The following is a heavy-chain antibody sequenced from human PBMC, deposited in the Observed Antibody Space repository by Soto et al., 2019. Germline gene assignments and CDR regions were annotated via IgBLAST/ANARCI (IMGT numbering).Heavy chain of an antibody. CDR2: TIPIFGTA. CDR3: ARDLLVATGTTNNWFDP. D-gene: IGHD6-13*01. J-gene: IGHJ5*02. CDR1: GGTFSSYG. Sequence: GASVKVSCKASGGTFSSYGITCVRQLPGQGLEWMGGTIPIFGTANYAQQFQGRVTITADESTSTAYMELSSLRSEDTAVYYCARDLLVATGTTNNWFDPWGQGTLVTVSS. V-gene: IGHV1-69*13.